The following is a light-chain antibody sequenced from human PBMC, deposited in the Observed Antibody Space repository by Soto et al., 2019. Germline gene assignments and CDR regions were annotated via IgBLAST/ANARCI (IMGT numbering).Light chain of an antibody. CDR2: AAS. V-gene: IGKV1-9*01. CDR3: QQLISYPLYT. J-gene: IGKJ2*01. CDR1: QGISTY. Sequence: DIQLTQSPSFLSASVGDRVTITCRASQGISTYLAWYQQKPGKAPKLLIYAASTLQSGVPSRFSGSGSGTEFTLTISSLQAEDFATYYCQQLISYPLYTFGQGTKLEIK.